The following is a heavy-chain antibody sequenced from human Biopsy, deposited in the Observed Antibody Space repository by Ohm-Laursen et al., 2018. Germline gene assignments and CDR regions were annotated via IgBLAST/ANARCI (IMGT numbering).Heavy chain of an antibody. J-gene: IGHJ4*02. V-gene: IGHV4-4*07. Sequence: SETLSLTCSVSGGSTNDYFWSWIRQPAGETLEWIGRIYSSGGSSYNPSLKSRISMSMDTSNNQFSLTLTSVTAADTAVYFCARDSRGGHLNTTLITGKNLDSWGQGILVTVSS. CDR1: GGSTNDYF. D-gene: IGHD3-16*01. CDR3: ARDSRGGHLNTTLITGKNLDS. CDR2: IYSSGGS.